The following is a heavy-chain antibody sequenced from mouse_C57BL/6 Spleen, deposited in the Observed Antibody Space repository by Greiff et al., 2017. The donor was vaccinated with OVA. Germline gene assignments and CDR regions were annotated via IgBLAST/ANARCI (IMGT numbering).Heavy chain of an antibody. CDR3: ARNFGSSYPAY. CDR2: IDPSASYT. Sequence: QVQLQQPGAELVKPGASVKLSCKASGYTFTSYWMPWVKQRPGQGLEWIGEIDPSASYTNYNKKFKGKATLTVDTSSSTAYMQLSSLTSEDSAVYYCARNFGSSYPAYWGQGTLVTVSA. V-gene: IGHV1-50*01. CDR1: GYTFTSYW. D-gene: IGHD1-1*01. J-gene: IGHJ3*01.